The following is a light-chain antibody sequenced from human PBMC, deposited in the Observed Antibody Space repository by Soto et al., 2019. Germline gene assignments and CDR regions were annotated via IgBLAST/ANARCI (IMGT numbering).Light chain of an antibody. J-gene: IGKJ5*01. CDR2: GAS. Sequence: DIVMTQSPATLSVSPGERATLSCRASQSVRTNLAWYQQKPGQAPRLLIYGASIRATGVPARFSGGGSGTEFTLTISSLQSEDFAVYYCQQYGSSPRITFGQGTRQEIQ. V-gene: IGKV3-15*01. CDR1: QSVRTN. CDR3: QQYGSSPRIT.